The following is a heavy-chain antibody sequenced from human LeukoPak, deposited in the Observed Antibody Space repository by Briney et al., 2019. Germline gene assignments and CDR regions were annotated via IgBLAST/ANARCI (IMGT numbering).Heavy chain of an antibody. D-gene: IGHD3-22*01. V-gene: IGHV4-31*03. CDR3: ARAYSYYYHSSGYYAPKYFQH. CDR2: IYYSGNP. CDR1: GGSISSGGYY. Sequence: SETLSLTCTVSGGSISSGGYYWSWIRQHPGKGLEWIGYIYYSGNPYYNPSLKSRLTISVDTSKNQFSLQPTSVTAADTAVYYCARAYSYYYHSSGYYAPKYFQHWGQGTLVTVSS. J-gene: IGHJ1*01.